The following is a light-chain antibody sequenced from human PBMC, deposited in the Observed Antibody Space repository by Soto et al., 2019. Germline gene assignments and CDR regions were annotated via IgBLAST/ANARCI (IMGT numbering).Light chain of an antibody. CDR3: HHRSNWPPMYT. J-gene: IGKJ2*01. V-gene: IGKV3-11*01. CDR1: QSVGGF. Sequence: EIVLTQSPATLSLSPGERATLSCRASQSVGGFLAWYQQKSGQAHRLLIYDTSKKVTGSPARFSGCGSGTDFTLTISRLEPEDFADYHCHHRSNWPPMYTLGQGTKLQIK. CDR2: DTS.